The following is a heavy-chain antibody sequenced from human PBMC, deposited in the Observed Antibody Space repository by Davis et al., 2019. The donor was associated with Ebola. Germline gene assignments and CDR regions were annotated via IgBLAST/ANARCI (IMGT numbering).Heavy chain of an antibody. V-gene: IGHV3-74*01. D-gene: IGHD6-19*01. J-gene: IGHJ6*02. CDR3: ARDQYAAGMYYYGMDV. CDR2: INSDGSST. Sequence: PGGSLRLSCAASGFTFSNYWMSWVRQAPGKGLVWVSRINSDGSSTSYADSVKGRFTISRDNAKNTLYLQMNSLRAEDTAVYYCARDQYAAGMYYYGMDVWGQGTTVTVSS. CDR1: GFTFSNYW.